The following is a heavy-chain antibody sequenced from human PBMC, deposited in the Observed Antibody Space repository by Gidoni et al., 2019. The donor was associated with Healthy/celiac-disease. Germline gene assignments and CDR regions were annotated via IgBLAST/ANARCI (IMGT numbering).Heavy chain of an antibody. CDR1: GFTFSSYA. V-gene: IGHV3-23*01. CDR3: AKTPGWFGDPFDY. D-gene: IGHD3-10*01. CDR2: ISGSVGST. Sequence: EVQLLESGGGLVQPGGSLRLSCAASGFTFSSYAMSWVRQAPGKGLEWVSFISGSVGSTYYADSVKGRFTISRDNYKKTLYLQMNSLRAEDTAVYYCAKTPGWFGDPFDYWGQGTLVTVSS. J-gene: IGHJ4*02.